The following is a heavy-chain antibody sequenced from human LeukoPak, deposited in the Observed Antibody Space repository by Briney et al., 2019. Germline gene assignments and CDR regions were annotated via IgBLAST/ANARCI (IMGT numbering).Heavy chain of an antibody. D-gene: IGHD3-22*01. CDR1: GYTFTGYF. CDR3: ARDERYDSSGYPFDY. Sequence: ASVKVSCKASGYTFTGYFIHWVRQAPGQGLEWMGWINPNSGDTNYAQNFQGRVTMTRDTSISTAYMELSRLRSDDTAVYYCARDERYDSSGYPFDYWGQGTVVTVSS. V-gene: IGHV1-2*02. CDR2: INPNSGDT. J-gene: IGHJ4*02.